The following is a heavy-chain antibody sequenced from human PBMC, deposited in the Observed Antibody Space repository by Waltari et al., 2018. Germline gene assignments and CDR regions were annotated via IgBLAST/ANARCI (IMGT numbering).Heavy chain of an antibody. CDR1: GFSFSNYA. V-gene: IGHV3-30-3*01. CDR3: ARGNGANYGTTVDY. D-gene: IGHD2-8*01. J-gene: IGHJ4*02. Sequence: QVQLVESGGGVVQPGRSLRLSCAASGFSFSNYAMHWVRQAPGKGLEWVAVLSHTGSSINHSGSVKGRFTVSRDNPKNTLYLQMDSLRTEDTAVYYCARGNGANYGTTVDYWGQGTLVTVSS. CDR2: LSHTGSSI.